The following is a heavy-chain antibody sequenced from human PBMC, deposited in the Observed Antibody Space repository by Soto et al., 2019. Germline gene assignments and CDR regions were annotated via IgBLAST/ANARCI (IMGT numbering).Heavy chain of an antibody. V-gene: IGHV1-18*01. CDR1: GYTFRNYG. CDR2: ISPFNGNI. Sequence: GSSVKGSNRASGYTFRNYGSSWGRQAPGQGLEWMGWISPFNGNIKFGQKFQGRVTMTTDTSTSIAYMELTSLTSDDTAVYYCAKEEDSQALDFWGQGILVTVSS. J-gene: IGHJ4*02. CDR3: AKEEDSQALDF.